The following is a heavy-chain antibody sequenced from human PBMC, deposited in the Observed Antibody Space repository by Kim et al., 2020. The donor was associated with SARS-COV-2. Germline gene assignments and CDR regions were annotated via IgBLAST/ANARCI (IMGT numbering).Heavy chain of an antibody. D-gene: IGHD1-26*01. J-gene: IGHJ4*02. V-gene: IGHV3-33*01. CDR3: ARDAKVGATTPFGY. CDR1: GFTFSIYG. Sequence: GGSLRLSCAASGFTFSIYGMHWVRQAPGKGLEWVAVIWYDGSNKYYVDSVKGRFTISRDISKNTLFLQMNSLRAEDTAVYYCARDAKVGATTPFGYWGQGTLVTVSS. CDR2: IWYDGSNK.